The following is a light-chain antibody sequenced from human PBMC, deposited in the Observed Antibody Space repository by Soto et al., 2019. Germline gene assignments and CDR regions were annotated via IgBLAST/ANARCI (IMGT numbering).Light chain of an antibody. Sequence: EIVMTQSPATLSVSPGERATLSFRASQSVSSNLAWYQQKPGQAPRLLIYDASYRATGIPARFNASGSGTDFTLTISDLEPEDVAVYYCQQRTNWPITFGQGTLLEI. CDR3: QQRTNWPIT. J-gene: IGKJ5*01. CDR1: QSVSSN. CDR2: DAS. V-gene: IGKV3-11*01.